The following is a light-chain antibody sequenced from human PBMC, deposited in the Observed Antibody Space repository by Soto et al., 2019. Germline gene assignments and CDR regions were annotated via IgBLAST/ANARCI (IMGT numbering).Light chain of an antibody. CDR3: QQSYNTPHT. CDR1: QSTSTY. CDR2: AAS. Sequence: DIQMTQSPPSLSASVGDRVTLTCRASQSTSTYLNWYQQKPGKAPKLLIYAASSLQSGVPSRFSGSGSLTDFTLTISSLQPEDVATYYCQQSYNTPHTFGQGTRLEIK. V-gene: IGKV1-39*01. J-gene: IGKJ5*01.